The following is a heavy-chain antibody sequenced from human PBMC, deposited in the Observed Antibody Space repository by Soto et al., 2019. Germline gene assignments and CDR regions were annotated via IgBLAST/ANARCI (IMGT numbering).Heavy chain of an antibody. CDR1: GGSISSSSSY. D-gene: IGHD3-3*01. J-gene: IGHJ4*02. CDR2: IYYSGST. Sequence: ASETLSLTCTVSGGSISSSSSYWGWIRQPPGKGLEWIGSIYYSGSTYYNPSLKSRVTISVDTSKNQFSLKLSSVTAADTAVYYCARGIEYYDFWSGYYWFDYWGQGTRVSVSS. CDR3: ARGIEYYDFWSGYYWFDY. V-gene: IGHV4-39*01.